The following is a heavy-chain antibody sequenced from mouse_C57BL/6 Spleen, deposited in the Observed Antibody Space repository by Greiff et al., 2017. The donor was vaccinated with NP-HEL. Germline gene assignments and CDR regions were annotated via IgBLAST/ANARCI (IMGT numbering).Heavy chain of an antibody. CDR2: INPNNGGT. D-gene: IGHD1-1*01. Sequence: VQLQQSGPELVKPGASVKIPCKASGYTFTDYNMDWVKQSHGKSLEWIGDINPNNGGTIYNQKFKGKATLTVDKSSSTAYMELRSLTSEDTAVYYCARIENYYYGSSYWYFDVWGTGTTVTVSS. V-gene: IGHV1-18*01. CDR3: ARIENYYYGSSYWYFDV. J-gene: IGHJ1*03. CDR1: GYTFTDYN.